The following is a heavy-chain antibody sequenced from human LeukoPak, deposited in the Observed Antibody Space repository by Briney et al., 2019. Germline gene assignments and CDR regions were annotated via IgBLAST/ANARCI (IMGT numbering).Heavy chain of an antibody. CDR3: ARGDYDFWSGYYPRVLDY. CDR2: LYYSGNT. CDR1: GGSVSNSTFY. Sequence: SETLSLTCTVSGGSVSNSTFYWGWIRQPPGEGLEWIGSLYYSGNTFYNPSLKSRVTISVDTSKNQFSLNLNSVTAADTAVYYCARGDYDFWSGYYPRVLDYWGQGTLVTVSS. D-gene: IGHD3-3*01. J-gene: IGHJ4*02. V-gene: IGHV4-39*01.